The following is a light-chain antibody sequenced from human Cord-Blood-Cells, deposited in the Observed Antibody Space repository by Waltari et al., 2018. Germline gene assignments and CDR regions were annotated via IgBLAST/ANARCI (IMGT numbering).Light chain of an antibody. CDR1: SSDVGSYNL. J-gene: IGLJ3*02. V-gene: IGLV2-23*01. CDR3: CSYAGSSIWV. Sequence: QSALTQPASVSGSPGQSITISCTGTSSDVGSYNLVSWYQQHPGKAPKLLIYEGSKRPSVFSTRFSGYESGNTASLTISELQAEDEADYYGCSYAGSSIWVFGGGTKLTVL. CDR2: EGS.